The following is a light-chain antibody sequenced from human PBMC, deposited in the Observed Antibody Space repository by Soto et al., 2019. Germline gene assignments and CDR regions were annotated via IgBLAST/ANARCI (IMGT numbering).Light chain of an antibody. V-gene: IGLV2-11*01. CDR3: CSYLGPYSLI. Sequence: QSALTQPRSVSGSPGQSVTISCTGTSSDVGNYIYVSWYQQHPGETPKLMIYDVSKRPSGVPDRFSGSKSGNTASLTISGLQTEEEADYYGCSYLGPYSLIFGGGTKLTVL. J-gene: IGLJ2*01. CDR1: SSDVGNYIY. CDR2: DVS.